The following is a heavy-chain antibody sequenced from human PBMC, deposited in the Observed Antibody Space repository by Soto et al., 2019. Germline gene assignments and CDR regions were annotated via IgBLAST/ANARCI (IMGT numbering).Heavy chain of an antibody. CDR3: ARDGHGMDV. CDR2: IHVSGST. J-gene: IGHJ6*02. Sequence: SETLSLTCTVSGGSVISGSYQWSWIRQPPGKGLEWIGYIHVSGSTNDNPSLKGRVTMSIDTSKNQFSLKLSSVTAADTAVYYCARDGHGMDVWGQGTKVTVSS. V-gene: IGHV4-61*01. CDR1: GGSVISGSYQ.